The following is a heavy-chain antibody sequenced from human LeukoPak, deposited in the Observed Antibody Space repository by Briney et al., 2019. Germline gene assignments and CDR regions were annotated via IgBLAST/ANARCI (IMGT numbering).Heavy chain of an antibody. V-gene: IGHV1-8*01. Sequence: ASVKVSCKASGYTFSSYDISWVRQATGQGLEWMGWMNPNSGNTGYAQKFQGRVTMTRNTSISTAYMELSSLRSEDTAVYYCARGPDRIAVAVELAYWGQGTLVTVSS. D-gene: IGHD6-19*01. CDR3: ARGPDRIAVAVELAY. CDR1: GYTFSSYD. J-gene: IGHJ4*02. CDR2: MNPNSGNT.